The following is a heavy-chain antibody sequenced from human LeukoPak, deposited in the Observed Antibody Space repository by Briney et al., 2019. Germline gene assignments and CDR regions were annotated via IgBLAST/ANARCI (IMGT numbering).Heavy chain of an antibody. V-gene: IGHV1-2*02. CDR1: GYTFPGYY. CDR3: ARAAQRYCSSTSCYPKY. J-gene: IGHJ4*02. D-gene: IGHD2-2*01. CDR2: INPNSGGT. Sequence: ASVKVSCKASGYTFPGYYMHWVRQAPGQGLEWMGWINPNSGGTNYAQKFQGRVTMTRDTSISTAYMELSRLRSDDTAVYYCARAAQRYCSSTSCYPKYWGQGTLVTVSS.